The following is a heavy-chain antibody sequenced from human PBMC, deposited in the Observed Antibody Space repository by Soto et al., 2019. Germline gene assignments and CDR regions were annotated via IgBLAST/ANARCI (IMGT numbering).Heavy chain of an antibody. Sequence: SETLSLTCSVSGDSMRGYHFYWGWIRQAPGKGLEWIGSAYFSGGNTYYSPSRKIRVSISVHTSKNEFSLRLTALAAADTAVYFCAYGSSSAWIDYWGQGTLVTVSS. V-gene: IGHV4-39*01. D-gene: IGHD6-25*01. CDR1: GDSMRGYHFY. CDR3: AYGSSSAWIDY. J-gene: IGHJ4*02. CDR2: AYFSGGNT.